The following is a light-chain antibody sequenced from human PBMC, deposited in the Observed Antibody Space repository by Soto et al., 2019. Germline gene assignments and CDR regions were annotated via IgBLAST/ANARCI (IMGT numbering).Light chain of an antibody. CDR1: QAIGHD. CDR2: AAS. Sequence: IQMTQSPSSLSASVRDRVTITCRASQAIGHDLGWYQQKPGKAPNLLISAASSLRSGVPSRFSGSGSGTHFTLTINSLQAEDSATYFCLQDYTYPWTFGQGTKVEIK. J-gene: IGKJ1*01. CDR3: LQDYTYPWT. V-gene: IGKV1-6*02.